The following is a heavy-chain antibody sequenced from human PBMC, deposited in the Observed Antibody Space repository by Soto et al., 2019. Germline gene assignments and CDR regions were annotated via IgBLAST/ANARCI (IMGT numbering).Heavy chain of an antibody. J-gene: IGHJ5*02. Sequence: QLQLQESGPGLVKPSETLSLTCTVSGGSISTSSYHWGWIRQPAGKGLEWIGNSHYIGSTYYNPSLTGRLTISLETAKNQFSLELNSGTAADTAVYYCARLSMGSGSQRPNWVDPWGKGTLVTVSS. D-gene: IGHD3-10*01. V-gene: IGHV4-39*01. CDR3: ARLSMGSGSQRPNWVDP. CDR2: SHYIGST. CDR1: GGSISTSSYH.